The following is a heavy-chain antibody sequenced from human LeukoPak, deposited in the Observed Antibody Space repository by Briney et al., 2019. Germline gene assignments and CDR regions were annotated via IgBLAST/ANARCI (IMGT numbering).Heavy chain of an antibody. Sequence: GGSLRLSCAASGFTFSNYWLTWVRQALGQGLEWVANIKQDGSEKHYVDSVKGRFTISRDNAKNSLYLQMSSLRAEDTAVYYCARDRQIAYWGQGTLVTVSS. V-gene: IGHV3-7*01. CDR2: IKQDGSEK. CDR3: ARDRQIAY. J-gene: IGHJ4*02. CDR1: GFTFSNYW.